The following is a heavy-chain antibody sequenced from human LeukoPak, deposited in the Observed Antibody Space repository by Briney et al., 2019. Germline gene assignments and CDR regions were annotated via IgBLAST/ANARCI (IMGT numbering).Heavy chain of an antibody. CDR1: GFTFRSYG. CDR2: ISGSGGST. D-gene: IGHD1-7*01. Sequence: GGSLRLSCAASGFTFRSYGMSWVRQAPGKGLEWVSAISGSGGSTYYADSVRGRFTISRDNSKNTLYLQMNSLRADDTAVYYCAKRRGLELTYYYHMDVWGKGTTVTVSS. CDR3: AKRRGLELTYYYHMDV. V-gene: IGHV3-23*01. J-gene: IGHJ6*03.